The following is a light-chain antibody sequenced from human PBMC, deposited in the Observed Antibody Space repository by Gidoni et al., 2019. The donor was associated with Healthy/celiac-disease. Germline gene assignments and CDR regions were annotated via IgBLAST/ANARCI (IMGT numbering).Light chain of an antibody. CDR1: QGISSW. CDR2: DAS. Sequence: IQMTQPPSSVSSSVGDRVTITCRASQGISSWLAWYQQKPGKAPKLLIYDASSLQSGVPSRFSGSGSGKGFTLTISSLQPGDFATYYCQQAHIFPFTFGGGTKVEIK. V-gene: IGKV1-12*01. J-gene: IGKJ4*01. CDR3: QQAHIFPFT.